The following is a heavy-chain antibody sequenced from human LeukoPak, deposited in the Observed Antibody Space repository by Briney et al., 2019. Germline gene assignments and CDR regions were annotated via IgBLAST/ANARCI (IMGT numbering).Heavy chain of an antibody. V-gene: IGHV1-18*01. CDR1: GYTFTSYG. Sequence: ASVKVSCKASGYTFTSYGISWVRQAPGQGLEWMGWISAYNGNTNYAQKLQGRVTMTTDTSTSTAYMELRSLRSDDTAVYYCARLIDFWSGYYTHWFDPWGRGTLVTVSS. CDR3: ARLIDFWSGYYTHWFDP. J-gene: IGHJ5*02. CDR2: ISAYNGNT. D-gene: IGHD3-3*01.